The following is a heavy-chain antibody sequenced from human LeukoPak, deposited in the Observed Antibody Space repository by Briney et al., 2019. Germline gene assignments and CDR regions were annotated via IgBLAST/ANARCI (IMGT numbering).Heavy chain of an antibody. CDR2: IYSGGTT. Sequence: GGPLRLSCAASGFTVSSKYMSWVRQAPGKGLEWVSVIYSGGTTYYADSVKGRFTISRDNSKNTLYLQMNSLRVEDTAVYYCATKGISWYDYWGQGTLVTVSS. D-gene: IGHD6-13*01. J-gene: IGHJ4*02. V-gene: IGHV3-66*01. CDR1: GFTVSSKY. CDR3: ATKGISWYDY.